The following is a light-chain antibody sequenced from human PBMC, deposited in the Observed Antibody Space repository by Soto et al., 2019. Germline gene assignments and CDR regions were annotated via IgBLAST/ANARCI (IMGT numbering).Light chain of an antibody. V-gene: IGKV1-5*03. CDR1: QTISSW. Sequence: IHMTQSPSTLSVSLGDMVTITFGASQTISSWLAWYQQKPGKAPKLLIYKASTLKSGVPSRFSGSGSGTDFTLTISCLQSEDFATYYCQPYYSFPRTFGQGTKVDIK. CDR2: KAS. J-gene: IGKJ1*01. CDR3: QPYYSFPRT.